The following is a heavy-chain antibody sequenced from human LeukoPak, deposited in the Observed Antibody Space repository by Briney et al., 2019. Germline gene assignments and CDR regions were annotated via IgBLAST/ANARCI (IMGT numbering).Heavy chain of an antibody. J-gene: IGHJ4*02. V-gene: IGHV3-53*01. CDR1: GFTVSNKY. CDR3: ARDLRSSGYYAFDY. D-gene: IGHD3-22*01. CDR2: IYSDGRT. Sequence: GGSLRLSCAASGFTVSNKYMTWVRQAPGKGLEWVSLIYSDGRTYYADSVKGRFTISRDNAKNSLYLQMNSLRAEDTAVYYCARDLRSSGYYAFDYWGQGTLVTVSS.